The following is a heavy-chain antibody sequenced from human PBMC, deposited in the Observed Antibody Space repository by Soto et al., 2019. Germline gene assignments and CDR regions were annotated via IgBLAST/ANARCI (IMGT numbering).Heavy chain of an antibody. CDR2: TSAYDGYT. CDR1: GYTFTSYG. Sequence: QAQLVQSGAEVKKPGASVKVSCKASGYTFTSYGINWVRQAPGQGLEWLGWTSAYDGYTKQAQILQGRVYMTTDKSTKTAYMELRSLRSDDTTMYYCARGGYYDSSGSRNYYYYGMNVWGQGTTVTVSS. CDR3: ARGGYYDSSGSRNYYYYGMNV. D-gene: IGHD3-9*01. J-gene: IGHJ6*02. V-gene: IGHV1-18*01.